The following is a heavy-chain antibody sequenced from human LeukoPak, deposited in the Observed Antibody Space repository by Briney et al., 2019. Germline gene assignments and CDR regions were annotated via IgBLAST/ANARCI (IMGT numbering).Heavy chain of an antibody. CDR1: GFTFSSYG. J-gene: IGHJ4*02. Sequence: GRSLRLSCAASGFTFSSYGMHWVRQAPGKGLEWVAVISYDEFSKYYADSVKGRFTISRDNSKNTLYLQMNGLRAEDTAVYFCARGDMYYYDSSGGDYWGQGTLVTVSS. CDR2: ISYDEFSK. V-gene: IGHV3-30*03. D-gene: IGHD3-22*01. CDR3: ARGDMYYYDSSGGDY.